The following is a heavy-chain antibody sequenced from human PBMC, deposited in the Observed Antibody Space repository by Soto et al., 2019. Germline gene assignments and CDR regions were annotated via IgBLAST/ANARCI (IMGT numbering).Heavy chain of an antibody. Sequence: ESGGGLVQPGGSLRLSCAASGFMFSNYDMHWVRQVIGKGLEWVSAIGTTGDAYYPGSVKGRFTISRDNDKNSLYLQVNSLRDGDTAVYYCARGRSGWYAEFDYWGQGTLVTVSS. J-gene: IGHJ4*02. D-gene: IGHD6-13*01. V-gene: IGHV3-13*01. CDR3: ARGRSGWYAEFDY. CDR1: GFMFSNYD. CDR2: IGTTGDA.